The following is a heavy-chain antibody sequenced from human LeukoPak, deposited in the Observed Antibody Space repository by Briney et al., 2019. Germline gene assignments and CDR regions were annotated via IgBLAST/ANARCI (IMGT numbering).Heavy chain of an antibody. CDR3: VKGGVYSYGFF. D-gene: IGHD5-18*01. Sequence: GGSLRLSCAASGFTFSSYGMSWVRQAPGKGLEWVSAISGSGGSTYYADSVKGRFTISRDNSKNTLYLQMNSLRVEDTAVYFCVKGGVYSYGFFWGQGTLVTVSS. CDR2: ISGSGGST. J-gene: IGHJ4*02. CDR1: GFTFSSYG. V-gene: IGHV3-23*01.